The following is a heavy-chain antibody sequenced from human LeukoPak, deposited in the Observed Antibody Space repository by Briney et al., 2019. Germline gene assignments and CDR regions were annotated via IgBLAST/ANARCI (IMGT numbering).Heavy chain of an antibody. V-gene: IGHV3-23*01. J-gene: IGHJ4*02. Sequence: GGSLRLSCAASGFTFSSYAMSWVRQAPGKGLEWVSAISGSGGSTYYADSVKGRFTISRDNSKNTLYLQMNSLRAEDTAVYYCAKSPWDIRATHSGWYYFDYWGQGTLVTVSS. CDR2: ISGSGGST. CDR3: AKSPWDIRATHSGWYYFDY. D-gene: IGHD6-19*01. CDR1: GFTFSSYA.